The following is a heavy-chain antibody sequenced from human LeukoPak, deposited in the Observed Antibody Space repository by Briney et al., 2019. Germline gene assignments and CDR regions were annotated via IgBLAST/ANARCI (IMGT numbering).Heavy chain of an antibody. Sequence: PSETLSLACTISVSGDPISNYYWSWIRQPAGKGLEYIGRVFTSGATDYKPSLKSRVTMSIDMSKSHFSLRVNSVTAADTAVYYCARAREYGDFFDYWGQGTLVTVSS. D-gene: IGHD4-17*01. CDR1: VSGDPISNYY. CDR3: ARAREYGDFFDY. V-gene: IGHV4-4*07. J-gene: IGHJ4*02. CDR2: VFTSGAT.